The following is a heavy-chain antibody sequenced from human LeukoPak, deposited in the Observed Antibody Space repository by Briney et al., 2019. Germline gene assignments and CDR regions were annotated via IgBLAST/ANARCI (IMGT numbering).Heavy chain of an antibody. D-gene: IGHD3-10*01. Sequence: ASVKVSCKASGYTFTGYYMHWVRQAPGQGLEWMGWINPNSGGTNYAQKFQGGVTMTRDTSISTAYMELSRLRSDDTAVYYCARDSHPRFGEAYYYYYYMDVWGKGTTVTVSS. J-gene: IGHJ6*03. V-gene: IGHV1-2*02. CDR1: GYTFTGYY. CDR2: INPNSGGT. CDR3: ARDSHPRFGEAYYYYYYMDV.